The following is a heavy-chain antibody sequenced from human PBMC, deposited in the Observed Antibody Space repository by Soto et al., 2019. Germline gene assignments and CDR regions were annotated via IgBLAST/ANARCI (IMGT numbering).Heavy chain of an antibody. J-gene: IGHJ4*02. Sequence: SETLSLTCTVSGGSISSDNYYWSWIRQPPGKGLEWIGYIYYSGSTYYNASLTSRLTITADTSRNQFSLTLSSVTAADAAVYYCARVKVGGSDLDYLDQWGQGTVVTVSS. CDR3: ARVKVGGSDLDYLDQ. V-gene: IGHV4-30-4*01. D-gene: IGHD5-12*01. CDR2: IYYSGST. CDR1: GGSISSDNYY.